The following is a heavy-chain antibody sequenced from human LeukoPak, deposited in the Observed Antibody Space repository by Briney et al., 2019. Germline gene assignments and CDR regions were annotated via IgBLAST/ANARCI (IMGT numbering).Heavy chain of an antibody. CDR3: RHSRLAPYCYYGMDV. Sequence: SETLSLTCAVYGGSFSGYYWSWIRQPPGKGLEWIGEINHSGSTNYNPSLKSRVTISVDTSKNQFSLKLSSVTAADTAVYYCRHSRLAPYCYYGMDVWGQGTTVTVSS. D-gene: IGHD6-19*01. V-gene: IGHV4-34*01. CDR1: GGSFSGYY. CDR2: INHSGST. J-gene: IGHJ6*02.